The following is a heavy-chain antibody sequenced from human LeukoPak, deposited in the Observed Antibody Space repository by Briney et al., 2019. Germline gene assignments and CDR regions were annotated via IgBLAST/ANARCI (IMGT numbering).Heavy chain of an antibody. D-gene: IGHD6-19*01. CDR1: GYIFSNYW. Sequence: KSGEALKISCKGSGYIFSNYWICWGRQMLRRGLEWMGIIYPGDSDTRYSPSFQGHVTISADKSISPDYLQWSRLTASDTAMYYCAKQTVAGTSVDYWGQGALVTVSS. J-gene: IGHJ4*02. CDR3: AKQTVAGTSVDY. CDR2: IYPGDSDT. V-gene: IGHV5-51*01.